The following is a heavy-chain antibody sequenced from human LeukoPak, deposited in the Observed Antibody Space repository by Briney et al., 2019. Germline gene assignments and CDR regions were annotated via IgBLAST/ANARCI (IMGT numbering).Heavy chain of an antibody. Sequence: GRSLRLSCAASGFTFDDYAMHWVRQAPGKGLEWVSGISWNSGSIGYADSVKGRFTISRDNAKNSLYLQMNSLRAEDTALYYCAKSPGYSGYEAYFDYWGQGTLVTVSS. CDR2: ISWNSGSI. J-gene: IGHJ4*02. D-gene: IGHD5-12*01. V-gene: IGHV3-9*01. CDR1: GFTFDDYA. CDR3: AKSPGYSGYEAYFDY.